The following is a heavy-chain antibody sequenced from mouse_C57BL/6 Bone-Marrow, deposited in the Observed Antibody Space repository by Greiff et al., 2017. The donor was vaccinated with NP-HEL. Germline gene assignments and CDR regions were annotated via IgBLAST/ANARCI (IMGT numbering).Heavy chain of an antibody. J-gene: IGHJ3*01. D-gene: IGHD2-3*01. Sequence: EVQLQQSGPVLVKPGASVKMSCKASGYTFTDYYMNWVKQSHGKSLEWIGVINPYNGGTSYNQKFKGKATLTVDKSASTAYMELNSLTSEDSAVYYCARWLLGFADWGKGTLVTVSA. CDR1: GYTFTDYY. V-gene: IGHV1-19*01. CDR2: INPYNGGT. CDR3: ARWLLGFAD.